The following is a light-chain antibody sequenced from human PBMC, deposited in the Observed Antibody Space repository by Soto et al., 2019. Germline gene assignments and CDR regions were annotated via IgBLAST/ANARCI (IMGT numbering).Light chain of an antibody. CDR3: CSYAGSSTYV. V-gene: IGLV2-23*01. J-gene: IGLJ1*01. CDR2: EGS. CDR1: SSDVASYNL. Sequence: QSVLTQPASVSGSPGQSITIYCTGTSSDVASYNLVSWYQQHPGKAPKLMIYEGSKRPSGVSNRFSGSKSGNTASLTISGLQAEDEADYYCCSYAGSSTYVFGTGTKLTVL.